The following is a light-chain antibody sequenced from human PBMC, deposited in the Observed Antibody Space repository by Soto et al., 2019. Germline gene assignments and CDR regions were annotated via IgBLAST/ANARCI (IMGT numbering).Light chain of an antibody. Sequence: DLQTAQSPSAICGSVLAILTITGDASHYLGNSLSWSQQKPGKAPKLLISDASNLETGVPSRFSASASGTDFTFTISSLQPEDIATYYCQQYDSLPFNCGGG. V-gene: IGKV1-33*01. J-gene: IGKJ4*01. CDR1: HYLGNS. CDR3: QQYDSLPFN. CDR2: DAS.